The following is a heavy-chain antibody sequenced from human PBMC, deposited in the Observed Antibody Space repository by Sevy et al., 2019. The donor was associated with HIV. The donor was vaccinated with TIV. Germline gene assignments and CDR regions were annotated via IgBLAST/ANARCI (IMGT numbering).Heavy chain of an antibody. CDR2: ISSSSSTI. CDR3: AGDSRYDSSGQAITETI. Sequence: GGSLRLSCAASGFTFSSYSMNWVRQAPGKGLEWVSYISSSSSTIYYANSVKGRFTIARDNAKNSLYLQKNSLRDEDTAVYYCAGDSRYDSSGQAITETIWGQGTMVTVSS. J-gene: IGHJ3*02. CDR1: GFTFSSYS. V-gene: IGHV3-48*02. D-gene: IGHD3-22*01.